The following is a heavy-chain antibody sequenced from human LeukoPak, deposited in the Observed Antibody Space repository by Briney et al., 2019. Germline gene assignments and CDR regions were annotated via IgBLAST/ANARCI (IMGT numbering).Heavy chain of an antibody. Sequence: PSETLSLTCTVSGGSISSGSYYWSWIRQPAGKGLEWIGRIYTSGSTNYNPSLKSRVTISVDTSKNQFSLKLSSVTAADTAVYYCARSYYDSSGYYNTSPFDYWGQGTLVTVSS. V-gene: IGHV4-61*02. CDR3: ARSYYDSSGYYNTSPFDY. D-gene: IGHD3-22*01. J-gene: IGHJ4*02. CDR1: GGSISSGSYY. CDR2: IYTSGST.